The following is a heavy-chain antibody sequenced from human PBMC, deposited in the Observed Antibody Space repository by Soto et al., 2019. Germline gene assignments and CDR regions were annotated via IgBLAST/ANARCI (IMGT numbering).Heavy chain of an antibody. Sequence: GGSLRLSCVDSGFAFSSYIMNWLRRAPGKGLEWVSYISSSSSTIYYADSVKGRFTISSDNAKNSLYLQMNSLRDEATSVYYCARESAALNWFDPWRQGTLVTVPS. J-gene: IGHJ5*02. CDR3: ARESAALNWFDP. CDR2: ISSSSSTI. D-gene: IGHD2-2*01. V-gene: IGHV3-48*02. CDR1: GFAFSSYI.